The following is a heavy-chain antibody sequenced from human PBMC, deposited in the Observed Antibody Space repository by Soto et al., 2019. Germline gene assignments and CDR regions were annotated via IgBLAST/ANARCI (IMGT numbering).Heavy chain of an antibody. CDR3: AKGTNSGIYRGYFDY. Sequence: GGSLRLSCAASRFTFSSYAMSWVRQAPGKGLEWVSLISDSGDSTYYTDSVKGRFTISRDNSKNTLYLQMNSLRAEDTAVYFCAKGTNSGIYRGYFDYWGQGTLVTVSS. CDR1: RFTFSSYA. V-gene: IGHV3-23*01. CDR2: ISDSGDST. J-gene: IGHJ4*02. D-gene: IGHD1-26*01.